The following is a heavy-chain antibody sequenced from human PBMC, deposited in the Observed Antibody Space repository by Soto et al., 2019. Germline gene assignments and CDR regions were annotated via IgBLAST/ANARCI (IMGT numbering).Heavy chain of an antibody. V-gene: IGHV3-13*01. CDR2: IGTAGDT. D-gene: IGHD3-10*01. CDR1: GFTFSSYD. CDR3: ARGLYYGSGSPYYFDY. J-gene: IGHJ4*02. Sequence: GGSLRLSCAASGFTFSSYDMHWVRQATGKGLEWVSAIGTAGDTYYPGSVKGRFTISRENAKNSLYLQMNSLRAGDTAVYYCARGLYYGSGSPYYFDYWGQGTLVTVSS.